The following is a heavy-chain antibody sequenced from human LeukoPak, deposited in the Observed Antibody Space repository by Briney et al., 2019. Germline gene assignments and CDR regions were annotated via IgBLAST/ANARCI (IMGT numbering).Heavy chain of an antibody. J-gene: IGHJ4*02. Sequence: GGSLRLSCAGSGFTFSRYNMNWVRQAPGKGLEWVSGLHADSGMTYYADSVKGRFTISRDNSKNTLYFQMNSLRAEDTAVYYCVKDFLHGPHIEPVGSVGPFDYWGQGTLVTVSS. D-gene: IGHD2-2*01. CDR1: GFTFSRYN. V-gene: IGHV3-23*01. CDR2: LHADSGMT. CDR3: VKDFLHGPHIEPVGSVGPFDY.